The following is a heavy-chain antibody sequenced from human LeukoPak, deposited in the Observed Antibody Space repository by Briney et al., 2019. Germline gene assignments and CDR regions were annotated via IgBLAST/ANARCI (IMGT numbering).Heavy chain of an antibody. J-gene: IGHJ4*02. D-gene: IGHD3-16*01. CDR1: GFTFSSYG. CDR2: IRYDGSNK. Sequence: PGGSLRLSCAASGFTFSSYGMHWVRQAPGKGLEWVAFIRYDGSNKYYADSVKGRFTISRDNSKNTLYLQMNSLRAEDTAVYHCANLGALGEWPNFDYWGQGTLVTVSS. V-gene: IGHV3-30*02. CDR3: ANLGALGEWPNFDY.